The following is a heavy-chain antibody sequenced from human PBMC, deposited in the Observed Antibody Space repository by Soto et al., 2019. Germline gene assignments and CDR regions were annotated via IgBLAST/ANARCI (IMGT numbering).Heavy chain of an antibody. CDR3: ARDRYGDYVRYYYYGMDV. D-gene: IGHD4-17*01. Sequence: SVKVSCKASGGTFSSYAISWVRQAPGQGLEWMGGIIPILGIANYAQKFQGRVTITADKSTSTAYMELSSLRSEDTAVYYCARDRYGDYVRYYYYGMDVWGQGTTVTVSS. V-gene: IGHV1-69*10. J-gene: IGHJ6*02. CDR2: IIPILGIA. CDR1: GGTFSSYA.